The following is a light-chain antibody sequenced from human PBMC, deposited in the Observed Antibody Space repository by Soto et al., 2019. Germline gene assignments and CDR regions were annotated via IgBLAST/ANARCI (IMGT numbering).Light chain of an antibody. CDR3: QQGHNWPLT. CDR1: QSISTE. CDR2: SAS. Sequence: EIVMTQSPATLSVSPGERATLSCRASQSISTELAWYQQKPGQPPRLHIYSASTRATGVPARFTGSGSGSEFTLTISGLQSEDFAVYYCQQGHNWPLTVGQGTRLEI. J-gene: IGKJ2*01. V-gene: IGKV3-15*01.